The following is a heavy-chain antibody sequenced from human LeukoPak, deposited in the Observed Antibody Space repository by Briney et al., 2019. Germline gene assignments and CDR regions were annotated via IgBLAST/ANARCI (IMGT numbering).Heavy chain of an antibody. V-gene: IGHV3-9*01. CDR2: ISWNSGSI. CDR1: GFTFDDYA. D-gene: IGHD1-26*01. CDR3: AKDISGSYYRGFGD. Sequence: GRSLRLSCAASGFTFDDYAMHWVRQAPGKGLEWVSGISWNSGSIGYADSVKGRFTISRDNAKNSLYLQMNSLRAEDTALYYCAKDISGSYYRGFGDWGQGTLVTVSS. J-gene: IGHJ4*02.